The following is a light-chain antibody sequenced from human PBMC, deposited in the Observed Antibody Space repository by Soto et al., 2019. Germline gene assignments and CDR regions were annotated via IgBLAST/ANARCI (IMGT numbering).Light chain of an antibody. J-gene: IGKJ2*01. Sequence: EIVMTQSPATLSVSPGERATLSCRARQSVSSNLAWYRQKPGQAPRLFMYDASARATGIPARFSGSGSGTEFTLTISSLQSEDFAVYYCQQYNNWPYTFGQGTRLEIK. V-gene: IGKV3-15*01. CDR2: DAS. CDR3: QQYNNWPYT. CDR1: QSVSSN.